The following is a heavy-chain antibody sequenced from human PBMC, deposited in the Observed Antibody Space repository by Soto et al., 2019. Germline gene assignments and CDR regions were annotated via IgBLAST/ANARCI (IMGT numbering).Heavy chain of an antibody. Sequence: VKVSCKASGYTYPSYGISWVRQAPGQGLEWMGWISAYSGNTNYAQKLQGRVTMTTDTSTSTAYMELRSLRSDDTAVYYCAFASHGSGSYDYWGQGTLVTVSS. D-gene: IGHD3-10*01. V-gene: IGHV1-18*01. J-gene: IGHJ4*02. CDR2: ISAYSGNT. CDR3: AFASHGSGSYDY. CDR1: GYTYPSYG.